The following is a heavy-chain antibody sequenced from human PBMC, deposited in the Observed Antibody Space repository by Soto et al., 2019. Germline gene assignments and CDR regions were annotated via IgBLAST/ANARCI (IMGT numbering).Heavy chain of an antibody. CDR1: AFSFSSYG. Sequence: QVQLVESGGCVVQPGRSLRLSCAASAFSFSSYGMHWVRQAPGNGMEWVAVIWYDGSNKYYADSVKGRFTISRDKSNNTLDRQMDSRRTEDRAVYYCARDLWWDLESLSYYYGMDLWGQGTTVIVSS. V-gene: IGHV3-33*01. D-gene: IGHD1-26*01. J-gene: IGHJ6*02. CDR2: IWYDGSNK. CDR3: ARDLWWDLESLSYYYGMDL.